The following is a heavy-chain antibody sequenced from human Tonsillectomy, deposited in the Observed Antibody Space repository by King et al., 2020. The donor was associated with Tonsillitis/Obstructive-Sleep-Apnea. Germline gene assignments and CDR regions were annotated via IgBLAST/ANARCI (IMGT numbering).Heavy chain of an antibody. V-gene: IGHV1-69*04. CDR2: IIPIAGIV. J-gene: IGHJ5*02. Sequence: QLVQSGAEVKKPGSSVKVSCKASGGTLSSYGIGWVRQAPGQGLEWMGRIIPIAGIVNYAQKFQGRVTITADKSTRTAYMELTSLRSDDTAVYYCARGAGDSDAAGNWFDPWGQGTLVTVSS. CDR1: GGTLSSYG. CDR3: ARGAGDSDAAGNWFDP. D-gene: IGHD2-15*01.